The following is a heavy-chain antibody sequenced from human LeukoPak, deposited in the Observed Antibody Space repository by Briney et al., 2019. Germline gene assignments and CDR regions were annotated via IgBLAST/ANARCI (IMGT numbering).Heavy chain of an antibody. CDR3: VKEVKAVAGGISYYYYGMDV. CDR2: ITNGGSTI. J-gene: IGHJ6*02. D-gene: IGHD6-19*01. CDR1: GFTFSDYN. V-gene: IGHV3-11*01. Sequence: PGGFLRLSCAASGFTFSDYNMNWVRQAPGKGLEWVSYITNGGSTIHHADSVKGRFTISRDNAKKTLYLQMNSLRAEDTAVYYCVKEVKAVAGGISYYYYGMDVWGQGPTVTVSS.